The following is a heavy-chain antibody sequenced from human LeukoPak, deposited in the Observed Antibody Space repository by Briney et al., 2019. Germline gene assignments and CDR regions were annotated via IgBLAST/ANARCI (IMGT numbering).Heavy chain of an antibody. CDR3: ARAWIQLWSPGEVDAFDI. CDR2: IKQDGSEK. D-gene: IGHD5-18*01. J-gene: IGHJ3*02. Sequence: PGGSLRLSCAASGFTFSNYWMSWVRQAPGKGLEWVANIKQDGSEKYYVDSVKGRFTISRDNAKNSLYLQMNSLRAEDTAVYYCARAWIQLWSPGEVDAFDIWGQGTMVTVSS. V-gene: IGHV3-7*01. CDR1: GFTFSNYW.